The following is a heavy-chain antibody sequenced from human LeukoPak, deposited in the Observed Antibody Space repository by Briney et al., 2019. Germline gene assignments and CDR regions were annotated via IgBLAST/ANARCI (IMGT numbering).Heavy chain of an antibody. Sequence: GGSLRLSCVVSGFTFSIYAMAWVRQAPGKGLEWVSGISDQTYYTDSVRGRFTISRDNSKNTLYLQMNSLRAEDTAVYYCAKGQASVTYKYFFDYWGQGTLVTVSS. D-gene: IGHD4-17*01. V-gene: IGHV3-23*01. J-gene: IGHJ4*02. CDR1: GFTFSIYA. CDR2: ISDQT. CDR3: AKGQASVTYKYFFDY.